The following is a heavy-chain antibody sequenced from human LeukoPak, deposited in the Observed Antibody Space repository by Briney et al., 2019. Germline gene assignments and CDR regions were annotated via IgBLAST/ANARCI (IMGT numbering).Heavy chain of an antibody. CDR2: IRYDGTNK. CDR1: GFTFSSYG. J-gene: IGHJ4*02. D-gene: IGHD3-22*01. V-gene: IGHV3-30*02. CDR3: ARDSLDYDSSGYAY. Sequence: QSGGSLRLSCAASGFTFSSYGMHWVRQAPGKGLEWVAFIRYDGTNKYYADSVKGRFTISRDNSKNTLCLQMNSLRAEDTAVYYCARDSLDYDSSGYAYWGQGTLVTVSS.